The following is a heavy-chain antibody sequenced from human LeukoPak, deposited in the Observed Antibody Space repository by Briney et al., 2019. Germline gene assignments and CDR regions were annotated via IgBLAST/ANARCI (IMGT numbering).Heavy chain of an antibody. J-gene: IGHJ4*02. CDR3: ARDMATFGGVIVEIYYFDY. D-gene: IGHD3-16*02. V-gene: IGHV3-30-3*01. CDR1: GFTSSSYA. Sequence: GGSLRLSCAASGFTSSSYAMHWVRQAPGKGLEWVAVISYDGSNKYYADSVKGRFTISRDNAKNSLYLQMNSLRDEDTAVYYCARDMATFGGVIVEIYYFDYWGQGTLVTVSS. CDR2: ISYDGSNK.